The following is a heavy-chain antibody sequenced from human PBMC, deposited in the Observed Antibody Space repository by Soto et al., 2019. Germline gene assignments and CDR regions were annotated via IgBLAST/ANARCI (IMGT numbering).Heavy chain of an antibody. V-gene: IGHV4-39*01. CDR2: IYYSGST. CDR1: GGSISSSSYY. D-gene: IGHD3-3*01. CDR3: ASIETATRFGVLITFDY. Sequence: KTSETLSLTCTVSGGSISSSSYYWGWIRQPPGKGLEWIGSIYYSGSTYYNPSLKSRVTISVDTSKNQFSLKLSSVTAADTAVYYCASIETATRFGVLITFDYWGQGTLVTVSS. J-gene: IGHJ4*02.